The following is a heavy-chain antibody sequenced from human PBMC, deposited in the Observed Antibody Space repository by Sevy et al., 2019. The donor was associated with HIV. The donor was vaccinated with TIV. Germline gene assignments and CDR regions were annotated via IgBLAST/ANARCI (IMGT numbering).Heavy chain of an antibody. V-gene: IGHV4-30-4*01. D-gene: IGHD3-16*01. CDR1: GGSISSGDYY. CDR2: IYYSGST. CDR3: ARVRPSRGYYFDY. J-gene: IGHJ4*02. Sequence: SETLSLTCTVSGGSISSGDYYWSWIRQPPGKGLEWIGYIYYSGSTYYNPSLKSLVTISVDTSKNQFSLKLSSVTAADTAVYYCARVRPSRGYYFDYWGQGTLVTVSS.